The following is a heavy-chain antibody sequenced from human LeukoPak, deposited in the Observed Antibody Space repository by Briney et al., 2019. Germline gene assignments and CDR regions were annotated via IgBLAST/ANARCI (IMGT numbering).Heavy chain of an antibody. CDR2: IYYSGST. CDR1: GGSVSSGSYY. CDR3: ARDSYDAAAGY. J-gene: IGHJ4*02. V-gene: IGHV4-61*01. Sequence: SETLSLTCTVSGGSVSSGSYYWRWIRQPPGTGLEWIGYIYYSGSTNYNPSLKSRVTISVDTSKNQFSLKLSSVTAADTAVYYCARDSYDAAAGYWGQGTLVTVSS. D-gene: IGHD6-13*01.